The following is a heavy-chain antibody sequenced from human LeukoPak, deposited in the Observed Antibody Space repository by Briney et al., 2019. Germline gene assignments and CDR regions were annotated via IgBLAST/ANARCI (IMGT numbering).Heavy chain of an antibody. CDR1: GYSFTNHW. CDR2: IYPGDSDT. D-gene: IGHD4-11*01. V-gene: IGHV5-51*01. Sequence: GESLKISCKGSGYSFTNHWIGWVRQMPGKGLEWMGIIYPGDSDTRYSPSFQGQVTISADKSISTAYLQWSSLKASDTAMYYCVRNPDYPARGCFDPWGQGTLVTVSS. CDR3: VRNPDYPARGCFDP. J-gene: IGHJ5*02.